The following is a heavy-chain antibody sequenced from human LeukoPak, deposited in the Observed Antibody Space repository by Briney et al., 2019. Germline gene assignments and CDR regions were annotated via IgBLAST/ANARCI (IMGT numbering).Heavy chain of an antibody. CDR3: AKVTYGSSWNYFDY. CDR2: ISGSGGST. V-gene: IGHV3-23*01. Sequence: GVSLRLFYAASVHTFSQYAMSWISQAPGKGLEWVSAISGSGGSTYYAASVKGRFTISRDNSKNTLYLQMNTLRAEDTTVYYCAKVTYGSSWNYFDYWGQGTLVTVSS. D-gene: IGHD6-13*01. J-gene: IGHJ4*02. CDR1: VHTFSQYA.